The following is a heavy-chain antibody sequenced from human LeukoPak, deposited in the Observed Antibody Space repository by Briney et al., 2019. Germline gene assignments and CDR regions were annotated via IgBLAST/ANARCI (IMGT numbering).Heavy chain of an antibody. Sequence: PSETLSLTCTVSGGSISSYYWSWIRQPPGKGLEWIGYIYYSGSTNYNPSLKSRVTMSVDTSKNQFSLKLSSVTAADTAVYYCAREAGITMVRGVIITIDYWGQGTLVTVSS. CDR1: GGSISSYY. CDR2: IYYSGST. V-gene: IGHV4-59*12. J-gene: IGHJ4*02. D-gene: IGHD3-10*01. CDR3: AREAGITMVRGVIITIDY.